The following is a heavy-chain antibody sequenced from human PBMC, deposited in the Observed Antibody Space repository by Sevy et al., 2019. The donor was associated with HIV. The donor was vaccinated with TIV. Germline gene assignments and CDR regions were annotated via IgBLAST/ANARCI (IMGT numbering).Heavy chain of an antibody. Sequence: GGSLRLSCAASGFTFSSYAIHWVRQAPGKGLEWVAFISYDGSNKYYADSVKGRFTISRDNSNKKLYLQMNSLRAEDTAVYYCSRDQHDYAGNLRTGWFDPWGQGTLVTVSS. CDR1: GFTFSSYA. D-gene: IGHD4-17*01. J-gene: IGHJ5*02. V-gene: IGHV3-30-3*01. CDR2: ISYDGSNK. CDR3: SRDQHDYAGNLRTGWFDP.